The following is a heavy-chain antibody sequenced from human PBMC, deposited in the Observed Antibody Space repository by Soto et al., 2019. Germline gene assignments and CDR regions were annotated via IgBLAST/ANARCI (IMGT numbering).Heavy chain of an antibody. J-gene: IGHJ4*02. V-gene: IGHV1-2*04. CDR1: GYTFNGCY. CDR3: ARDRVRYSGGWYLIDY. Sequence: ASVKVSCKDSGYTFNGCYMHWVRQAPGQRPEWMGWINPNSGCTNYAQKFQGWVTMTRDTSISTAYMELSRLRSDDTAVYYCARDRVRYSGGWYLIDYWGQETLVTVHS. CDR2: INPNSGCT. D-gene: IGHD6-19*01.